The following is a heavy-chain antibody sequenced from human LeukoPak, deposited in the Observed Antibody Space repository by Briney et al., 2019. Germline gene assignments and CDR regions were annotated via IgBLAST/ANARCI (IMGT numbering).Heavy chain of an antibody. D-gene: IGHD6-19*01. J-gene: IGHJ4*02. Sequence: GGSLRLSCAASGFTFSSYSMSWVRQAPGKGLEWVGFIRSKAYGGTTEYAASVKGRFTISRDDSKGIAYLQMNSLKTEDTAVYYCTRARYSSGWYDFDYWGQGTLVTVSS. CDR1: GFTFSSYS. CDR2: IRSKAYGGTT. V-gene: IGHV3-49*04. CDR3: TRARYSSGWYDFDY.